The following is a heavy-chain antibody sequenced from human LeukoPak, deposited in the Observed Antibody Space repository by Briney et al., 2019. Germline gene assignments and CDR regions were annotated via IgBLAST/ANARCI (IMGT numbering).Heavy chain of an antibody. CDR1: GFTFSNAW. Sequence: GGSLRLSCAASGFTFSNAWMSWVRQAPGKGLEWVGRIKSKTDGGTTDYAAPVKGRFTISRDDSKNTLYLQMNSLKTEDTAVYYCTSVYSSGWYGWDFDYWGQGTLVTVSS. CDR2: IKSKTDGGTT. CDR3: TSVYSSGWYGWDFDY. D-gene: IGHD6-19*01. J-gene: IGHJ4*02. V-gene: IGHV3-15*01.